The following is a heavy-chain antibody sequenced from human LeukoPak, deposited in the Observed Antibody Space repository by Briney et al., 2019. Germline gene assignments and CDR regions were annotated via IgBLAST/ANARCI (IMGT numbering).Heavy chain of an antibody. CDR2: MWYDGSHE. V-gene: IGHV3-33*01. CDR3: ARGYCTSRGCFPDY. Sequence: GRSLRLSCAASGFSFSTSGMLWVRQAPGKGPDWVAVMWYDGSHEYYANSVKGRFTISRDNSKNTLYLQITSLRAEDTAVCYCARGYCTSRGCFPDYWGQGTMVTVSS. D-gene: IGHD2-2*01. J-gene: IGHJ4*02. CDR1: GFSFSTSG.